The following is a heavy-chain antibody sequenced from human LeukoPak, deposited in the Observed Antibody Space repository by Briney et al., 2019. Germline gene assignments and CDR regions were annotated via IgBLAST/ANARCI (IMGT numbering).Heavy chain of an antibody. D-gene: IGHD4-17*01. CDR3: AKAPVSHSVTSLGFDY. J-gene: IGHJ4*02. CDR2: ISSSGGST. V-gene: IGHV3-23*01. CDR1: GFTFSSYA. Sequence: QTGGSLRLSCALSGFTFSSYAMSRVRQSPGKGLEWVSAISSSGGSTYYAVSVKGSFTISRDNSKNTLYLQMNSLRAEDTAIYFCAKAPVSHSVTSLGFDYWGQGALVTVSS.